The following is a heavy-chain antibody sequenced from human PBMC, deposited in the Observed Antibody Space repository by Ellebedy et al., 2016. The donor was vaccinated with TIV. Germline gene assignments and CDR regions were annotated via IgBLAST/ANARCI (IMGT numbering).Heavy chain of an antibody. V-gene: IGHV1-2*02. D-gene: IGHD3-10*01. CDR1: GYTFTGYY. J-gene: IGHJ4*02. CDR2: IHPESGDT. CDR3: SSDMLLFGIQVNDY. Sequence: AASVKVSCKASGYTFTGYYMYWVRQAPGQGLEWMGWIHPESGDTHYAQKFQGRVTMTRDTSISTAYMELSRLRSDDTAVYYWSSDMLLFGIQVNDYWGQGTLVTVSS.